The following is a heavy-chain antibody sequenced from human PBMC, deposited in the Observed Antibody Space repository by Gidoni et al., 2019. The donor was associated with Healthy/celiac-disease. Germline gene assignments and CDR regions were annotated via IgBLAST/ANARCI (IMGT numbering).Heavy chain of an antibody. CDR3: ATWEALDI. Sequence: QLQLLASGGGVVHPGRSLRLSCAASGFTFSSYAMHWVRQAPGKGLEWVAVISYDGSNKYDADSEKGRLTISRENSKNTLYLKRNSLRAEDTAVYYCATWEALDIWGQGTMVTVSS. CDR1: GFTFSSYA. D-gene: IGHD1-26*01. CDR2: ISYDGSNK. J-gene: IGHJ3*02. V-gene: IGHV3-30*04.